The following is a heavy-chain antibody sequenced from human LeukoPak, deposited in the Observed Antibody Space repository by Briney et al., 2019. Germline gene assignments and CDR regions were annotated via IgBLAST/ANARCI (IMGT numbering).Heavy chain of an antibody. CDR2: IYYSGST. Sequence: SETLSLTCTVSGGSISSGDYYWSWIRQPPGKCLEWMGYIYYSGSTYYNPSLKSRVNISVDTSKNQFSLKLSSVPAADTAVYYCARLYTYGYGFAYYFAYWGPGTLVTVPS. D-gene: IGHD5-18*01. V-gene: IGHV4-30-4*01. CDR3: ARLYTYGYGFAYYFAY. CDR1: GGSISSGDYY. J-gene: IGHJ4*02.